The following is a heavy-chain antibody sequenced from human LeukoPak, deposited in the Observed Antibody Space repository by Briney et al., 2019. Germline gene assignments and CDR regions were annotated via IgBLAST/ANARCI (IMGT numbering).Heavy chain of an antibody. CDR2: INPSGGST. Sequence: ASVKVSCKASGYTFTSYYMHWVRQAPGQGLEWMGIINPSGGSTSYAQKFQGRVTMTRDMSTSTVYMELSSLRSEDTAVYYCATVRGRLRYFDWSPDYWGQGTLVTVSS. D-gene: IGHD3-9*01. CDR1: GYTFTSYY. CDR3: ATVRGRLRYFDWSPDY. J-gene: IGHJ4*02. V-gene: IGHV1-46*01.